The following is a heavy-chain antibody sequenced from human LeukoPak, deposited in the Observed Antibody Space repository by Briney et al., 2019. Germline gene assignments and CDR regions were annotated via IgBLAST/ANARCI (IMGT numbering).Heavy chain of an antibody. CDR2: INPSGGST. CDR3: ARTSNPLVQYFQH. CDR1: GYTFTSYY. V-gene: IGHV1-46*01. J-gene: IGHJ1*01. Sequence: ASVKVSCKASGYTFTSYYMHWVRQAPGQGLEWMGIINPSGGSTSYAQKFQGRVTMTRDTSTSTAYMELSRLRSDDTAVYYCARTSNPLVQYFQHWGQGTLVTVSS. D-gene: IGHD4/OR15-4a*01.